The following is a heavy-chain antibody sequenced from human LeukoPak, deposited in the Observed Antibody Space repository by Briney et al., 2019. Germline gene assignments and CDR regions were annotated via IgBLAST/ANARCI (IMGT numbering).Heavy chain of an antibody. V-gene: IGHV3-23*01. CDR1: GFTFSSYA. Sequence: GGSLRLSCAASGFTFSSYAMNWVRQAPGKGLEWVSGISNSGGSTYYADSVKGRFTISRDKSKNTLYLQMNSLRAEDTAVYYCAKETSSSFDYWGQGTLVTVSS. CDR3: AKETSSSFDY. J-gene: IGHJ4*02. CDR2: ISNSGGST. D-gene: IGHD6-6*01.